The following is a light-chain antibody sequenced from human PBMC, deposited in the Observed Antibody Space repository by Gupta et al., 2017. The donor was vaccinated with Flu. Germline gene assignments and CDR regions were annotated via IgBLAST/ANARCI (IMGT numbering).Light chain of an antibody. J-gene: IGLJ3*02. CDR2: RNN. CDR3: SAWDRSRSAWV. CDR1: TNNVGNQG. V-gene: IGLV10-54*04. Sequence: NTNNVGNQGAAWLQQHQGHPPKLLSYRNNKRPSGISERFSASRSGDTASLTITGLQPEDEADDYCSAWDRSRSAWVFGGGTKLTVL.